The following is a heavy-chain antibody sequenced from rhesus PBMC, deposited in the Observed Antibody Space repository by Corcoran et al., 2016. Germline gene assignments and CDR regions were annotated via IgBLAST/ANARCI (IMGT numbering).Heavy chain of an antibody. D-gene: IGHD1-1*01. V-gene: IGHV2-174*02. J-gene: IGHJ2*01. CDR1: GFSLSTSGIG. CDR2: IYWDDDK. CDR3: ARVRRAGTIYSWYFDL. Sequence: QVTLKESGPALVKPTQTLTLTCTFSGFSLSTSGIGVGWIRPPSRKDREWLALIYWDDDKRYITSLKSRLTISKDTSKNQVVLTMTNMDPLDTATYYCARVRRAGTIYSWYFDLWGPGTPITISS.